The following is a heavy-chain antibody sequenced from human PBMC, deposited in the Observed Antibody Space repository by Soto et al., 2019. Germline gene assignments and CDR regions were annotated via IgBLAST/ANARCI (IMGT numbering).Heavy chain of an antibody. Sequence: QVQLVESGGGVVQPGRSLRLSCAASGFTFSSYAMHWVRQAPGKGLEWVAVISYDGSNKYYADSVKGRFTISRDNSKNTLYLQMNSLRAEDTAVYYCGTSFDYWGQGTLVTVSS. CDR3: GTSFDY. V-gene: IGHV3-30-3*01. CDR2: ISYDGSNK. J-gene: IGHJ4*02. CDR1: GFTFSSYA.